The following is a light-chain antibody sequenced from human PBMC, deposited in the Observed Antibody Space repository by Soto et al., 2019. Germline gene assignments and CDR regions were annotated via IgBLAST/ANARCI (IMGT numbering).Light chain of an antibody. CDR1: SSDVGGHNY. J-gene: IGLJ2*01. CDR2: DVS. Sequence: QSALTQPASVSGSPGQSITIPCTGTSSDVGGHNYVSWYQQYPGKAPKLMIYDVSNRPSGVSNRFSGSKSGNTASLTISGLQAEDEADYYCSSFTSTSTLVVFGGGTQLTVL. V-gene: IGLV2-14*01. CDR3: SSFTSTSTLVV.